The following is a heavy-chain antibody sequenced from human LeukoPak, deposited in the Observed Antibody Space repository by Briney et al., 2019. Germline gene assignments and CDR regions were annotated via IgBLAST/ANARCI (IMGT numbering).Heavy chain of an antibody. CDR2: IYYSGST. V-gene: IGHV4-59*01. CDR3: ASSPAWSLSGSSVY. CDR1: GGSISSYY. D-gene: IGHD6-6*01. J-gene: IGHJ4*02. Sequence: SETLSLTCTVSGGSISSYYWSWIRQPPGKGLEWIWYIYYSGSTNYNPSLKSRVTISVDMSKNQFSLKLSSVTAADTAVYYCASSPAWSLSGSSVYWGQGTLVTVSS.